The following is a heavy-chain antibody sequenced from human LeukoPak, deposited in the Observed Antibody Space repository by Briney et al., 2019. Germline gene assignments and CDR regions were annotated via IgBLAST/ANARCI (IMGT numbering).Heavy chain of an antibody. Sequence: GGSLRLSCAASGFTFSDYYMSWVRQAPGKGLEWVSGINWNGGSTGYADSVKGRFTISRDNAKNSLYLQMNSLRAEDTALYYCARARYDILTGDLDYWGQGTLVTVSS. D-gene: IGHD3-9*01. CDR2: INWNGGST. CDR1: GFTFSDYY. J-gene: IGHJ4*02. V-gene: IGHV3-20*04. CDR3: ARARYDILTGDLDY.